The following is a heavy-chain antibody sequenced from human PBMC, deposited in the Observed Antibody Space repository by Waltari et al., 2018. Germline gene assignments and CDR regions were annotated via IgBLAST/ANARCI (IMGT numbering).Heavy chain of an antibody. V-gene: IGHV3-21*01. J-gene: IGHJ4*02. D-gene: IGHD6-19*01. CDR2: ISSSSSYI. CDR3: ATEGIAVAGTTPSPLGY. CDR1: GFTFSSYS. Sequence: EVQLVESGGGLVKPGGSLRLSCAASGFTFSSYSMNWVRQAPGKGLEWVSSISSSSSYIYYADSVKGRFTISRDNAKNSLYLQMNSLRAEDTAVYYGATEGIAVAGTTPSPLGYWGQGTLVTVSS.